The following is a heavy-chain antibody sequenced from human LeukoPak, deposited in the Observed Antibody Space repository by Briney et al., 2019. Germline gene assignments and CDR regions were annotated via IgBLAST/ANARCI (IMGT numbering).Heavy chain of an antibody. CDR1: GYSFNGYY. CDR3: ARQGALYDSSGFGFFGY. D-gene: IGHD3-22*01. V-gene: IGHV1-2*02. J-gene: IGHJ4*02. CDR2: MNPNTGTT. Sequence: ASVKVSCKASGYSFNGYYIHWVRQAPGQGLEWVGWMNPNTGTTKYGQTLQGMVIMTRNTSISTAYMEVSRLRSDDTAVYYCARQGALYDSSGFGFFGYWGQGTLVTVSS.